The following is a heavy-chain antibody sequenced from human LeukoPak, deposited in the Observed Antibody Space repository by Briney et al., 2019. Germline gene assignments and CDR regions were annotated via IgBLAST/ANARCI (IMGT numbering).Heavy chain of an antibody. CDR3: ARDGGNYSPQDY. D-gene: IGHD4/OR15-4a*01. J-gene: IGHJ4*02. CDR2: INGDGTMP. CDR1: GFTFSNSW. V-gene: IGHV3-74*01. Sequence: GGSLRLSCAASGFTFSNSWMHWVRHAPGKGLVWVSCINGDGTMPTYADSVKGRFTISRDNAKNTLSLHMNSLRAGDTGVYYCARDGGNYSPQDYWGQGTLVTVSS.